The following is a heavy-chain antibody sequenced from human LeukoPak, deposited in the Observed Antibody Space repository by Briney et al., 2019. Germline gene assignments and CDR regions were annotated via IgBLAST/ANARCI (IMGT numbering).Heavy chain of an antibody. D-gene: IGHD4/OR15-4a*01. Sequence: PSETLSLTCAVSNYSITSGYFWGWIRQPPGKGLEWIASIYHSGTTYYNPSLRNRVTLFVDTSKNQFSLKLSSVTAADTAVYYCAREGGANRPLDYWGQGTLVTVSS. V-gene: IGHV4-38-2*02. CDR3: AREGGANRPLDY. CDR1: NYSITSGYF. CDR2: IYHSGTT. J-gene: IGHJ4*02.